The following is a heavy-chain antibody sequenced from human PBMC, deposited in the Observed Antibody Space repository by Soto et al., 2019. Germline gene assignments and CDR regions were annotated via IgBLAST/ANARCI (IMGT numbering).Heavy chain of an antibody. CDR2: INHSGST. CDR1: GGSFSGYY. CDR3: ARIYCSSTSCTAGWFDP. Sequence: KSSETLSLTCAVYGGSFSGYYLSWIRQPPGKGLEWIGEINHSGSTNYNPSLKSRVTISVDTSKNQFSLKLSSVTAADTAVYYCARIYCSSTSCTAGWFDPWGQGTLVTVYS. J-gene: IGHJ5*02. D-gene: IGHD2-2*01. V-gene: IGHV4-34*01.